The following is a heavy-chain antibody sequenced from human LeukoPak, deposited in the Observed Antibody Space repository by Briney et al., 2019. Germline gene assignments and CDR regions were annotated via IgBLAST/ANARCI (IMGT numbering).Heavy chain of an antibody. D-gene: IGHD6-19*01. J-gene: IGHJ4*02. V-gene: IGHV3-43*02. CDR3: ARENETSGWYDY. Sequence: PGGSLRLSCAAPGFIFDNYAIHWVRQAPGKGLEWVSLISGDGGSTFYADSVRGRFTISRDNTRRSLSLQMSSLRSEDTALYYCARENETSGWYDYRGQGTLVTVSS. CDR1: GFIFDNYA. CDR2: ISGDGGST.